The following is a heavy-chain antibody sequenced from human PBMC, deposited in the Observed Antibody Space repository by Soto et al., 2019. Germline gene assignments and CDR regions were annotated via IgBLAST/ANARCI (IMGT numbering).Heavy chain of an antibody. CDR2: IYSGGST. V-gene: IGHV3-66*01. J-gene: IGHJ4*02. CDR1: GFTVSSNY. Sequence: GGSLRLSCAASGFTVSSNYMSWVRQAPGKGLEWVSVIYSGGSTYYADSVKGRFTISRDNSKNTLYLQMNSLRAEDTAVYYCARVVVVPAASNGDYAWLFDYWGQGTLVTVSS. D-gene: IGHD2-2*01. CDR3: ARVVVVPAASNGDYAWLFDY.